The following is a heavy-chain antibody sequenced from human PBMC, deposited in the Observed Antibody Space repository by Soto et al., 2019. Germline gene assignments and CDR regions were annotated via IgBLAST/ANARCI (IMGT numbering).Heavy chain of an antibody. D-gene: IGHD6-13*01. Sequence: QVQLVESGGGVVQPGRSLRLSCAASGFTFSSYAMHWVRQAPGKGLEWVAVISYDGSNKYYADSVKGRFTISRDNSKNPLYLQMNSLRAEDTAVYYCARDQAAAGPPEAMDVWGQGTTVTVSS. CDR1: GFTFSSYA. CDR2: ISYDGSNK. CDR3: ARDQAAAGPPEAMDV. J-gene: IGHJ6*02. V-gene: IGHV3-30-3*01.